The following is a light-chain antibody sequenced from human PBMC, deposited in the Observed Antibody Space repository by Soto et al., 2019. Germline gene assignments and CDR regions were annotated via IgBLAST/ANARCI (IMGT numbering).Light chain of an antibody. CDR1: SGSVSTSYY. CDR3: VLYMGGGIWV. CDR2: STN. J-gene: IGLJ3*02. Sequence: QTVVTQEASFSVSPGRTVTLTCGLSSGSVSTSYYPSWYQQTPGQAPRTLIYSTNIRSSGVPDRFSGSILGNKAALTITGAQADDESDYYCVLYMGGGIWVFGGGTKLTVL. V-gene: IGLV8-61*01.